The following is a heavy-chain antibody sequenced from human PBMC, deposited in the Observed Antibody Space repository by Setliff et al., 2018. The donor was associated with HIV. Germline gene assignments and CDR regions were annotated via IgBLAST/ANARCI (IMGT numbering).Heavy chain of an antibody. CDR2: IIPIFGTA. D-gene: IGHD1-26*01. J-gene: IGHJ6*03. CDR3: ARTWYSGALYYYYYYMDV. CDR1: GGTFSSYA. Sequence: GASVKVSCKASGGTFSSYAISWVRQAPGQGLEWMGGIIPIFGTANYAQKFQGRVTITADESTSTAYMELSSLRSEDTAVYYCARTWYSGALYYYYYYMDVWGKGTTVTVSS. V-gene: IGHV1-69*13.